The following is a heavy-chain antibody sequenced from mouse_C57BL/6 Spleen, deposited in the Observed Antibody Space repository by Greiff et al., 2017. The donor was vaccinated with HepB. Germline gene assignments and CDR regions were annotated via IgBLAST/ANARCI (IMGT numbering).Heavy chain of an antibody. D-gene: IGHD2-3*01. CDR3: ARSGDGYYYYAMDY. CDR1: GYAFSSSW. J-gene: IGHJ4*01. V-gene: IGHV1-82*01. Sequence: VQLQQSGPELVKPGASVKISCKASGYAFSSSWMNWVKQRPGKGLEWIGRIYPGDGDTNYNGKFKGKATLTADKSSSTAYMQLSSLTSADSAVYFCARSGDGYYYYAMDYWGQGTSVTVSS. CDR2: IYPGDGDT.